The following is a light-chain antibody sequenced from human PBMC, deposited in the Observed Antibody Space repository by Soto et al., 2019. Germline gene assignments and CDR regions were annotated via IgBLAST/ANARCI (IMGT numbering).Light chain of an antibody. CDR2: DAS. CDR3: QQYKKWPRT. CDR1: QSVSSN. V-gene: IGKV3-15*01. Sequence: EIVLTQSPGTLSLSPGERATLSCRASQSVSSNFAWYQQKPGQAPRLLIYDASTRATGIPARFSGSGSGTEFTLTISSLQSEDFAVYYCQQYKKWPRTFGHGTKV. J-gene: IGKJ1*01.